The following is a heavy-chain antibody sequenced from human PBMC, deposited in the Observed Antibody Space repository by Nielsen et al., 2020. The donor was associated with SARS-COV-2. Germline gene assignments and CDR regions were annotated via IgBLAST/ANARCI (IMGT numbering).Heavy chain of an antibody. Sequence: SETLSLTCAVYGASLSGYYWAWIRQPPGKGLEWIGEIHHSGRTNYNPSLKSLVTISIDTSKNQLSLNVKSVTAADTAVYYCARGNFWSGFEGNWGQGTLVTVSS. V-gene: IGHV4-34*01. CDR1: GASLSGYY. J-gene: IGHJ4*02. CDR2: IHHSGRT. CDR3: ARGNFWSGFEGN. D-gene: IGHD3-3*01.